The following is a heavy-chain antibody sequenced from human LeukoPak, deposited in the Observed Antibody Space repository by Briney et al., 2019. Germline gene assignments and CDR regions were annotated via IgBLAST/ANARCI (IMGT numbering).Heavy chain of an antibody. J-gene: IGHJ3*02. V-gene: IGHV1-18*04. CDR3: ASLKNYYDSSGYLVTDAFDI. D-gene: IGHD3-22*01. Sequence: ASVKVSCKASGYSFTAYYMHWVRQAPGQGLEWMGWISAYNGNTNYAQKLQGRVTMTTDTSTSTAYMELRSLKSDDTAVYYCASLKNYYDSSGYLVTDAFDIWGQGTMVTVSS. CDR2: ISAYNGNT. CDR1: GYSFTAYY.